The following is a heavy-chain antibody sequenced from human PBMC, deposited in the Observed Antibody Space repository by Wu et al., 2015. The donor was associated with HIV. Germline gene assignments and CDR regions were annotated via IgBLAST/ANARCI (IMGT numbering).Heavy chain of an antibody. CDR2: INPSDGST. J-gene: IGHJ4*02. CDR1: GYIFTSYY. Sequence: QVQLVQSGAEVKKPGASVKVSCKASGYIFTSYYIHWVRQAPGQGLEWMGIINPSDGSTSYAQKFQGRVTMTRDTSTNTVYMELSSLTSEDTGIYYCAATYMTSSGTILFDSWGQGTLVTVSS. V-gene: IGHV1-46*01. D-gene: IGHD2-21*01. CDR3: AATYMTSSGTILFDS.